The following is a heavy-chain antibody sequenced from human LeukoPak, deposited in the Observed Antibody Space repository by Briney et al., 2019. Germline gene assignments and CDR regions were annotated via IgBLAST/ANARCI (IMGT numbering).Heavy chain of an antibody. CDR2: TFYRSKWYN. CDR1: GDSVSNKDAA. V-gene: IGHV6-1*01. J-gene: IGHJ4*02. D-gene: IGHD2-15*01. Sequence: SPTLSLTFAISGDSVSNKDAAWNWLRESPSRGLEWLGRTFYRSKWYNDYAVSVKGRIIVSADTSKNQFSLHLNSVTPDDTAVYYCGRTVGYFDYWGQGILVTVSS. CDR3: GRTVGYFDY.